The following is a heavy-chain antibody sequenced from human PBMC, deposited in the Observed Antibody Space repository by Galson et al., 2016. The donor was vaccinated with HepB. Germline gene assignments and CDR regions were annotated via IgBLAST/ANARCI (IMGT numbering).Heavy chain of an antibody. Sequence: ETLSLTCNVSGGSITDNSYYWGWIRQPPGRGLDWIGNIYYTLSTYHNPSLKSRVTISMDTSKNHLSLRLTSVTAEDTAVYYCARWIISSMTADSWGQGTLVTVSS. CDR1: GGSITDNSYY. CDR2: IYYTLST. CDR3: ARWIISSMTADS. V-gene: IGHV4-39*02. J-gene: IGHJ5*01. D-gene: IGHD2-21*02.